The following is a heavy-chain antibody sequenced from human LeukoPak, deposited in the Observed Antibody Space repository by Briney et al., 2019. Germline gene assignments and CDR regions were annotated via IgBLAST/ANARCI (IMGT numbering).Heavy chain of an antibody. J-gene: IGHJ3*02. CDR1: GYSFTSYW. Sequence: GESLKISCKGSGYSFTSYWIGWVRQMPGKGLEWMGIIYPGDSDTRYCPSFQGQVTISADKSISTAYLQWSSLKASDTAMYYCARHEVRTYYYGSGSYPDAFDIWGQGTMVTVSS. CDR2: IYPGDSDT. CDR3: ARHEVRTYYYGSGSYPDAFDI. V-gene: IGHV5-51*01. D-gene: IGHD3-10*01.